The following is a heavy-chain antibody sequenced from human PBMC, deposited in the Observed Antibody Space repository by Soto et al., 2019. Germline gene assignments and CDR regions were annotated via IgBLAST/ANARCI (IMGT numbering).Heavy chain of an antibody. CDR1: GGSISSSSYY. CDR3: ASDTYYDYI. CDR2: IYYSGST. Sequence: GSLRLSCTVSGGSISSSSYYWGWIRQPPGKGLEWIGSIYYSGSTYYNPSLKSRVTISVDTSKNQFSLKLSSVTAADTAVYYCASDTYYDYIWGQGTLVTVSS. D-gene: IGHD3-16*01. V-gene: IGHV4-39*01. J-gene: IGHJ4*02.